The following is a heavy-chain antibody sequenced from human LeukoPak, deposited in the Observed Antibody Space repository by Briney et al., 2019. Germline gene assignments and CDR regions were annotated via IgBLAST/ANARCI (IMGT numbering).Heavy chain of an antibody. J-gene: IGHJ4*02. CDR2: ISSSSSYI. V-gene: IGHV3-21*01. CDR1: GFTFSSYS. D-gene: IGHD2-15*01. CDR3: ARDRVVAPFDY. Sequence: GGSLRLSCAASGFTFSSYSMTWVRQAPGKGLEWVSSISSSSSYIYYADSVKGRFTISRDNAKNSLYLQMNSLRAEDTAVYYCARDRVVAPFDYWGQGTLVTVSS.